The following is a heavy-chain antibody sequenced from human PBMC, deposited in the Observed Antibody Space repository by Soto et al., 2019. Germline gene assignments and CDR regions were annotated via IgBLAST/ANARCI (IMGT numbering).Heavy chain of an antibody. D-gene: IGHD4-17*01. V-gene: IGHV4-4*07. J-gene: IGHJ4*02. CDR2: IYTSGST. CDR3: ARERVTTVTTYYFDY. Sequence: QVQLQESGPGLVKPSETLSLTCTVSGGSISSYYWCWIRQPAGKGLECIGRIYTSGSTNYNPALKSRVTMSVDTSKNQFSLTLSSVTAADTAVYYCARERVTTVTTYYFDYWGQGTLVTVSS. CDR1: GGSISSYY.